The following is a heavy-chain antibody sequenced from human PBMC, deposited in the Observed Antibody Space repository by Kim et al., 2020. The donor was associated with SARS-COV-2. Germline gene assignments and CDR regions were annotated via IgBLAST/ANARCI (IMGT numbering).Heavy chain of an antibody. V-gene: IGHV3-30*18. CDR3: AKEAGLDYYDSSGYCMD. D-gene: IGHD3-22*01. Sequence: GGSLRLSCAASGFTFSSYGMHWVRQAPGKGLEWVAVISYDGSNKYYADSVKGRFTISRDNSKNTLYLQMNSLRAEDTAVYYCAKEAGLDYYDSSGYCMD. J-gene: IGHJ6*03. CDR2: ISYDGSNK. CDR1: GFTFSSYG.